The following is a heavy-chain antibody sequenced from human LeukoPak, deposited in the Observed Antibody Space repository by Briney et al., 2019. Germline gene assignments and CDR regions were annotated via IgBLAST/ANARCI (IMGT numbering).Heavy chain of an antibody. V-gene: IGHV3-23*01. J-gene: IGHJ4*02. D-gene: IGHD6-19*01. CDR1: GFTFSSYA. CDR3: AKSLVAGSLFDY. CDR2: ISGGGGST. Sequence: GGSLRLSCAASGFTFSSYAMSWVRQAPGKGLEWVSAISGGGGSTYYADSVKGRFTISRDNSKNTLYLQMNSLRAEDTAVYYCAKSLVAGSLFDYWGQGTLVTVSS.